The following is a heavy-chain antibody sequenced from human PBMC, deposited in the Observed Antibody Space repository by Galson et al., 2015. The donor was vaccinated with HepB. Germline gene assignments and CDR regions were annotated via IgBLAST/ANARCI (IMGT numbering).Heavy chain of an antibody. V-gene: IGHV3-30*18. CDR2: ISYDGSYK. D-gene: IGHD3-9*01. J-gene: IGHJ4*02. CDR3: AKDPRMGATGYFDH. Sequence: SLRLSCATSGFTFSRSAMHWVRQAPGKGLEWVAVISYDGSYKYYVDSVKGRFTISRDDSKNTLYLQMSSLRTEDTAVYYCAKDPRMGATGYFDHWGQGALVTVSS. CDR1: GFTFSRSA.